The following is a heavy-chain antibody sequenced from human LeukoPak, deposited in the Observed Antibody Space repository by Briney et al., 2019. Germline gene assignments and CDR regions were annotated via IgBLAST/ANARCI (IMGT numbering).Heavy chain of an antibody. D-gene: IGHD5-24*01. CDR2: IHDSGST. CDR1: GGSISNYY. CDR3: ARLDAAAGRYLQFFY. J-gene: IGHJ4*02. V-gene: IGHV4-59*08. Sequence: PSETLSLTCTVSGGSISNYYWSWIRQSPEKGLEWIGYIHDSGSTNYNPSLKSRVTISVDTSKNQFSLKLSSVTAADTAVYYYARLDAAAGRYLQFFYWGQGTLVTVSS.